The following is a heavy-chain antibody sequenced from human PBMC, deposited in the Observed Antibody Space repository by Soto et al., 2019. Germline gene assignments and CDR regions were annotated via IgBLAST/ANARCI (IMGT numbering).Heavy chain of an antibody. CDR3: ATHIAAAGGIDY. CDR1: GGSISSSSYY. CDR2: IYYSGNT. J-gene: IGHJ4*02. D-gene: IGHD6-13*01. Sequence: SETLSLTCTVSGGSISSSSYYWGWIRQPPGKGLEWNGSIYYSGNTYYNPSLKSRVTISVDTSKNQFSLKLSSVTAADTAVYYCATHIAAAGGIDYWGQGTLVTVSS. V-gene: IGHV4-39*01.